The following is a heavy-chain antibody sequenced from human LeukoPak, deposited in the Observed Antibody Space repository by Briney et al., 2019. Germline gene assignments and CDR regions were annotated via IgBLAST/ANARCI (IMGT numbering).Heavy chain of an antibody. CDR2: IRYDGSNK. J-gene: IGHJ6*03. CDR1: GFTFSSYG. Sequence: PGGSLRLSCAASGFTFSSYGMHWVRQAPGKGLEWVAFIRYDGSNKYYADSVKGRFTISRDNPKNTLYLQMNSLRAEDTAVYYCAKDQAYYGSGSYYMGVWGKGTTVTISS. CDR3: AKDQAYYGSGSYYMGV. V-gene: IGHV3-30*02. D-gene: IGHD3-10*01.